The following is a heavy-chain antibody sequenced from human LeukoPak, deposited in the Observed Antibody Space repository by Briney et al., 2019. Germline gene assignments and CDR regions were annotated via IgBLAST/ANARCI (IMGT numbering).Heavy chain of an antibody. V-gene: IGHV3-21*01. CDR1: GFTFSSYT. CDR2: INSGTTHI. CDR3: ARHGGDLNDNVWSGDYYMDV. D-gene: IGHD3-3*01. Sequence: GRSLRLSCAASGFTFSSYTINWVRQAPGKGLEWVSSINSGTTHIYYADSLKGRFTISRDNAKNSLYLQMNSLRAEDTAVYYCARHGGDLNDNVWSGDYYMDVWGKGTTVTVSS. J-gene: IGHJ6*03.